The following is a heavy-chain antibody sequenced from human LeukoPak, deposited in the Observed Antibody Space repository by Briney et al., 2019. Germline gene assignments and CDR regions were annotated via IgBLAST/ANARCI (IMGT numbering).Heavy chain of an antibody. J-gene: IGHJ4*02. D-gene: IGHD2-15*01. CDR2: IRSKANSYAT. CDR3: TTSAPVVVAAPQ. Sequence: GGSRRLSFAAPGFTFSGSAMHWVRQASGKGLDWVGRIRSKANSYATAYAASVKGRFTISRDDSKNTAYLQMNSLKTEDTAVYYCTTSAPVVVAAPQWGQGTLVTVSS. V-gene: IGHV3-73*01. CDR1: GFTFSGSA.